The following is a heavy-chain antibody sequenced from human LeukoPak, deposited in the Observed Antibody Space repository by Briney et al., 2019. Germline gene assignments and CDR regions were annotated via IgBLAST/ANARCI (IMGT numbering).Heavy chain of an antibody. V-gene: IGHV4-59*12. D-gene: IGHD7-27*01. J-gene: IGHJ4*02. CDR3: VRDEDYWGSPH. Sequence: SETLSLTCTVSGGSISTYYWSWIRQPPGKGLEWIGYIYYSGSTNCNPSLEGRLTISIDMSKNQFSLRLNSVTAADTATYFCVRDEDYWGSPHWGQGILVSVSS. CDR2: IYYSGST. CDR1: GGSISTYY.